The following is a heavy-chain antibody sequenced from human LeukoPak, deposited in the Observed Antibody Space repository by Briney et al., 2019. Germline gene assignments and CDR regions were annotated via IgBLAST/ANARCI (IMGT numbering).Heavy chain of an antibody. CDR2: IYYSGST. V-gene: IGHV4-39*07. CDR1: GGSISSSSYY. Sequence: SETLSLTCTVSGGSISSSSYYWGWIRQPPGKGLEWIGSIYYSGSTNYNPSLKSRVTISVDTSKNQLSLKLSSVTAADTAVYYCARTRAYGGRPDYWGQGTLVTVSS. CDR3: ARTRAYGGRPDY. J-gene: IGHJ4*02. D-gene: IGHD4-23*01.